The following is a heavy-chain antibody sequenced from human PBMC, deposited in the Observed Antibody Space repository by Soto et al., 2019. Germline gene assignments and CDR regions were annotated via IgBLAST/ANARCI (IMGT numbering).Heavy chain of an antibody. CDR2: ISAYNGNT. D-gene: IGHD5-12*01. V-gene: IGHV1-18*01. J-gene: IGHJ3*02. Sequence: GASVKVSCKASGYTFTSYVISWVRQAPGQGLEWMGWISAYNGNTNYAQKLQGRVTMTTDTSTSTAYMELRSLRSDDTAVYYCARDSPRGYSGYDPGGRPFAIRGQGTMVTVSS. CDR3: ARDSPRGYSGYDPGGRPFAI. CDR1: GYTFTSYV.